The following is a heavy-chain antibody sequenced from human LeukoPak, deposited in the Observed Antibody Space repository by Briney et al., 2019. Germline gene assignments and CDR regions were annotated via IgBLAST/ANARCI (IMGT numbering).Heavy chain of an antibody. J-gene: IGHJ4*02. CDR1: GFTFSSYG. Sequence: GGSLRLSCAASGFTFSSYGMHWVRQAPGKGLEWVAFIRYDGSNKYYADSVKGRFTISRDNSKNTLYLQMNSLRAEDTAVYYCAKGGGYCSSTSCYCGYWGQGTLVTVFS. D-gene: IGHD2-2*01. CDR3: AKGGGYCSSTSCYCGY. V-gene: IGHV3-30*02. CDR2: IRYDGSNK.